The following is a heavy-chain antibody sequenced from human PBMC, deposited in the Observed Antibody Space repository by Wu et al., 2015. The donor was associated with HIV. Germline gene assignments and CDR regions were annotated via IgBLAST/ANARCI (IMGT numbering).Heavy chain of an antibody. V-gene: IGHV1-2*02. CDR2: INPNSGGT. D-gene: IGHD6-19*01. J-gene: IGHJ4*02. CDR1: GGTFNSFG. CDR3: ARVRAVAVAGSALDY. Sequence: QVQLAQSGAEMKKPGSSVKVSCKASGGTFNSFGISWVRQAPGQGLEWMGWINPNSGGTNYAQKFQGRVTMTRDTSISTAYMELSRLRSDDTAVYYCARVRAVAVAGSALDYWGQGTLVTVSS.